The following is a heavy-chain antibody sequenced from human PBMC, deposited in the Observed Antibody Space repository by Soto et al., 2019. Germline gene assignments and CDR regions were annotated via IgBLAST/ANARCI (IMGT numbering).Heavy chain of an antibody. CDR2: ISAYNGNT. V-gene: IGHV1-18*01. D-gene: IGHD3-9*01. CDR1: GYTFTSYG. Sequence: ASVKVSCKASGYTFTSYGISWVRQAPGQGLEWMGWISAYNGNTNYAQKLQGRVTMTTDTSTSTAYMELRSLRSDDTAVYYCARVGDYDILTGYYNEDYYYYMDVWGQGTTVTVS. J-gene: IGHJ6*03. CDR3: ARVGDYDILTGYYNEDYYYYMDV.